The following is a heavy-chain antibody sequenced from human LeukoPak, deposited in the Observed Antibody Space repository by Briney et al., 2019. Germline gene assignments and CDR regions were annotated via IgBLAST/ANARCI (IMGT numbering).Heavy chain of an antibody. J-gene: IGHJ4*02. CDR2: TSSSSSYT. V-gene: IGHV3-11*05. CDR3: ARGGWTDSSSHDY. CDR1: GFTFSDYY. Sequence: PGGSLRLSCAASGFTFSDYYMSWIRQAPGKGLEWVSYTSSSSSYTNYADSVKGRFTISRDNAKNSLYLQMNSLRAEDTAVYYCARGGWTDSSSHDYWGQGTLVTVSS. D-gene: IGHD6-13*01.